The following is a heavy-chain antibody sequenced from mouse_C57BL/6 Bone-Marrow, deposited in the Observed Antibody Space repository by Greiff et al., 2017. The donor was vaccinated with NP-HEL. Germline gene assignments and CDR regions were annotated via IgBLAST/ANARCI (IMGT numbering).Heavy chain of an antibody. CDR2: ISYSGST. CDR3: ARRGGNCVPGDFDV. J-gene: IGHJ1*03. CDR1: GYSITSGYD. Sequence: EVKLMESGPGMVKPSQSLSLTCTVTGYSITSGYDWHWIRHFPGNKLEWMGYISYSGSTNYNPSLKSRISITHDTSKNHFFLKLNSVNTEDTATKYCARRGGNCVPGDFDVWGTGTTVTVSS. D-gene: IGHD2-1*01. V-gene: IGHV3-1*01.